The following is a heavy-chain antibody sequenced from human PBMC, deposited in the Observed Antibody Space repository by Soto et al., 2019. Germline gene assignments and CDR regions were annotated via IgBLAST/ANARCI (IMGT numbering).Heavy chain of an antibody. J-gene: IGHJ6*02. V-gene: IGHV1-69*01. CDR1: GGTFSSYA. CDR3: ARDLWETLDYYYYYGMDV. D-gene: IGHD1-26*01. Sequence: QVQLVQSGAEVKKPGSSVKVSCKASGGTFSSYAISWVRQAPGQGLEWMGGIIPIFGTANYAQKFQGRVTITADESTSTAYMELSSLRSEDTAVYYCARDLWETLDYYYYYGMDVWGQGTTVTVSS. CDR2: IIPIFGTA.